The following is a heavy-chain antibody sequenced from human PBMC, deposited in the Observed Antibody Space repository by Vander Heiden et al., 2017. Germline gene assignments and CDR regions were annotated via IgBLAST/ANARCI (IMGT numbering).Heavy chain of an antibody. D-gene: IGHD6-19*01. CDR1: GYSFTSYW. CDR3: AGRTRGSGWLSDAFDI. Sequence: EVQLVQSGAEVKKRGESLKICCKGSGYSFTSYWHRWVRQMPVKALAWRVIIYAGYSDSRYSPSFQGQVTISADKSISTAYLQWRSLKASDTAMYYCAGRTRGSGWLSDAFDIWGQGTMVTVSS. J-gene: IGHJ3*02. V-gene: IGHV5-51*01. CDR2: IYAGYSDS.